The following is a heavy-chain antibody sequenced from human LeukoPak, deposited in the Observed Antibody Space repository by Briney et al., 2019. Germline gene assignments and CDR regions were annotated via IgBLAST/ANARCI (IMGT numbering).Heavy chain of an antibody. CDR3: ARGGDAVAAYFDY. J-gene: IGHJ4*02. D-gene: IGHD6-19*01. CDR2: IYSGGST. CDR1: GFTVSSNY. V-gene: IGHV3-53*01. Sequence: GGSLRLSCAASGFTVSSNYMSWVRQAPGKGLEWVSVIYSGGSTYYADSVKGRFTISRDNSKNTLYLQMNSLRAEDTAVYYCARGGDAVAAYFDYWGQGTLVTVSS.